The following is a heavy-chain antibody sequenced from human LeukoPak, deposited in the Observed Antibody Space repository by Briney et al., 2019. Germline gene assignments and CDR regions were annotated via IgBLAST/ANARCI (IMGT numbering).Heavy chain of an antibody. Sequence: GGSLRLSCAASGFTFSGSAIHWVRQAPGKGLVWVSRMNSDGSSTGYADSVKGRFTISRDNAKNTLYLQMNSLRAEDMAVYYCVRAQWDRGLDQWGQGTLVTVSS. CDR3: VRAQWDRGLDQ. J-gene: IGHJ5*02. CDR2: MNSDGSST. V-gene: IGHV3-74*01. D-gene: IGHD1-26*01. CDR1: GFTFSGSA.